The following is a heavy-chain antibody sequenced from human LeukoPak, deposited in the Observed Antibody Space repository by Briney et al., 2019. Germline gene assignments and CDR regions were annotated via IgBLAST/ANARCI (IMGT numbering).Heavy chain of an antibody. J-gene: IGHJ4*02. D-gene: IGHD5-18*01. V-gene: IGHV3-66*01. Sequence: PGGSLRLSCAASGFTVSSNYMSWVRQAPGKGLEWVSVIYSGGSTYYADSVKGRFTISRDNSKNTLYLQVNSLRAEDTAVYYCARTSGYSYGHDYWGQGTLVTVSS. CDR2: IYSGGST. CDR3: ARTSGYSYGHDY. CDR1: GFTVSSNY.